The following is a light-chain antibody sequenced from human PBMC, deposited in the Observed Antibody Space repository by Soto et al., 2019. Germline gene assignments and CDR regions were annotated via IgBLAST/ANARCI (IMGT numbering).Light chain of an antibody. J-gene: IGKJ4*01. CDR3: QQRSNWPPP. V-gene: IGKV3-11*01. CDR2: DAS. Sequence: EIVLTQSPDTLSLSPGERATLSCRASQSISTYLAWYQQKPGQAPRLLIYDASSRAPGIPARFSGSGSGTDFTLTISSLEPEDFAVYYCQQRSNWPPPFGGGTKVEIK. CDR1: QSISTY.